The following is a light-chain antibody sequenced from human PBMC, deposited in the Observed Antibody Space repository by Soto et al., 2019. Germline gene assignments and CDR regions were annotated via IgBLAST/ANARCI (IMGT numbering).Light chain of an antibody. CDR2: GAS. Sequence: EMVMTQSPATLSVSPGERATLSCRASQSVCSNLAWYQQKPGQAPRLLIYGASTRATDIPARFSGSGSGTEFTLTISSLQSEDFAVYYCHQYNNWPSWTFGQGTKVEIK. CDR1: QSVCSN. J-gene: IGKJ1*01. V-gene: IGKV3-15*01. CDR3: HQYNNWPSWT.